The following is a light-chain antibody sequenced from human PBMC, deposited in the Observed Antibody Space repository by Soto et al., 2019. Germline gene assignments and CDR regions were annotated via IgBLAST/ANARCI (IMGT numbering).Light chain of an antibody. V-gene: IGLV2-14*01. CDR2: EVR. CDR3: SSYRSSTTFV. CDR1: SSDVGAYNY. Sequence: QSVLTQPASVSGSPGQSITISCTGTSSDVGAYNYVSWYQQYPGKAPKVLIFEVRKRPSGVSKRFSGSKSGDTASLNISGLPAEDEADYYCSSYRSSTTFVFGTGTKRTVL. J-gene: IGLJ1*01.